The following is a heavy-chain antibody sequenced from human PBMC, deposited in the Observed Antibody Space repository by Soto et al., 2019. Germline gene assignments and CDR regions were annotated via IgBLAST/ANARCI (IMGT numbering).Heavy chain of an antibody. Sequence: VQLVESGGGVVQPGRSLRLSCAASGFTFSSYGMHWVRQAPGKGLEWVAVIWDDGSSDDYVDSVKGRFTISRDNSNNMLYLEMNRLRAEDTTIYYCTRGYCSSYSCYGAAMDVWGQGTTITVAS. CDR2: IWDDGSSD. CDR1: GFTFSSYG. J-gene: IGHJ6*02. CDR3: TRGYCSSYSCYGAAMDV. D-gene: IGHD2-2*01. V-gene: IGHV3-33*01.